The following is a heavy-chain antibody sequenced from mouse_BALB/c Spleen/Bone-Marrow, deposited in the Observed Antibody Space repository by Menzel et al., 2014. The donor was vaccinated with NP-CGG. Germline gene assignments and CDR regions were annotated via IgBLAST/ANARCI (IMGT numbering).Heavy chain of an antibody. CDR1: GFTFSSYG. D-gene: IGHD2-3*01. CDR2: ISTGGSQT. Sequence: EVKLMESGGDLVKPGGSLKLSCAASGFTFSSYGMSWVRQTPDKRLEWVATISTGGSQTYYTDSVKGRVTISRDNAKNTLYLQMSSLKSEDSAIYYCARRGYDNSYWYFGVWGAGTTVSVSS. J-gene: IGHJ1*01. CDR3: ARRGYDNSYWYFGV. V-gene: IGHV5-6*02.